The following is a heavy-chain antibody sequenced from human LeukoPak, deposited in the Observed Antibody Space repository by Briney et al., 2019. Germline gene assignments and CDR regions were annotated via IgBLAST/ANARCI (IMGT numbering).Heavy chain of an antibody. V-gene: IGHV7-4-1*02. J-gene: IGHJ4*02. CDR1: GYTFTNYG. Sequence: GASVKVSCKASGYTFTNYGISWVRQAPGQGLEWMGWINTNTGNPTYAQGFTGRFVFSLDTSVSTAYLQISSLKAEDTAVYYCARGLSKIFGYYYGSGSGDYWGQGTLVTVSS. D-gene: IGHD3-10*01. CDR3: ARGLSKIFGYYYGSGSGDY. CDR2: INTNTGNP.